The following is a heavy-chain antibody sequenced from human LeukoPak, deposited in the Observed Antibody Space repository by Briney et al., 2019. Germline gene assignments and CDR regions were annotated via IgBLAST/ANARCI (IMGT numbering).Heavy chain of an antibody. CDR1: GGSINSNY. CDR3: VRHLSAGRPALYM. Sequence: SETLSLTCTVSGGSINSNYWSWIRKPPGQGLERMGYVYYSGSSNSNPYLTSRVTISVDTSNNKYSLTLTSLTAADTAVYYCVRHLSAGRPALYMWGQGTMVTVSS. V-gene: IGHV4-59*08. J-gene: IGHJ3*02. CDR2: VYYSGSS. D-gene: IGHD2-15*01.